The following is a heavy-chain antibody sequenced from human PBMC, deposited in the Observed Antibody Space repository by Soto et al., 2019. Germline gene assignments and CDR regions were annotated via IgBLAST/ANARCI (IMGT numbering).Heavy chain of an antibody. CDR1: GGSISSYY. CDR2: IYYSGST. V-gene: IGHV4-59*01. J-gene: IGHJ4*02. D-gene: IGHD4-17*01. CDR3: ARGITVTTFDY. Sequence: KASETLSLTCTVSGGSISSYYWSWIRQPPGKGLEWIGYIYYSGSTNYNPSLKSRVTISVDTSKNQFSLKLSSVTAADTAVYYRARGITVTTFDYWGQGTLVTVSS.